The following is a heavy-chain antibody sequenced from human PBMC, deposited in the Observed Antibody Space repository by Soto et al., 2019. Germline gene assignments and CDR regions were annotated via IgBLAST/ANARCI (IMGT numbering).Heavy chain of an antibody. CDR3: AKERSSGWSFDY. D-gene: IGHD6-19*01. Sequence: GGSLRLSCAASGFTVSSNYMSWVRQAPGKGLEWVSVIYSNNNTYYADSVKGRFTISRDHFKNTLYLQMNSLRAEDTAVFYCAKERSSGWSFDYWGQGTLVTVSS. V-gene: IGHV3-66*01. CDR2: IYSNNNT. J-gene: IGHJ4*02. CDR1: GFTVSSNY.